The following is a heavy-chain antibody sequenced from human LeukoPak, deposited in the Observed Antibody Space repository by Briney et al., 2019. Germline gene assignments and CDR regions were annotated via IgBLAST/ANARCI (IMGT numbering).Heavy chain of an antibody. V-gene: IGHV1-69*13. J-gene: IGHJ5*02. Sequence: GASVKVSCKASGGTFSSYAISWVRQAPGQGLEWMGRIIPIFGTANYAQKFQGRVTITADESTSTAYMELSSLRSEDTAVYYCAREMVLYSSSFGWFDPWGQGTLVTVSS. CDR1: GGTFSSYA. D-gene: IGHD6-13*01. CDR2: IIPIFGTA. CDR3: AREMVLYSSSFGWFDP.